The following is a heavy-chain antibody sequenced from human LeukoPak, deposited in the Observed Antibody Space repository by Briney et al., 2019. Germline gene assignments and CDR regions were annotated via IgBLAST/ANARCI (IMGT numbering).Heavy chain of an antibody. D-gene: IGHD3-10*01. CDR1: GGSISSYY. J-gene: IGHJ6*02. CDR3: ARAQGDVLLWFGELPSSLDI. CDR2: IYYSGST. V-gene: IGHV4-59*01. Sequence: SETLSLTCTVSGGSISSYYWSWIRQPPGKGLEWIGYIYYSGSTNYNPSLKSRVTISVDTSKNQFSLKLSSVTAADTAVYYCARAQGDVLLWFGELPSSLDIWGQGTTVTVSS.